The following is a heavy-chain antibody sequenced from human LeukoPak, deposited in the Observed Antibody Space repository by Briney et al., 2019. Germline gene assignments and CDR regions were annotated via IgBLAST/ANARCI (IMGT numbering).Heavy chain of an antibody. J-gene: IGHJ4*02. CDR2: ISSSGSTI. CDR1: GFTFNYYC. D-gene: IGHD4-17*01. V-gene: IGHV3-48*02. Sequence: GGSLRLSCAASGFTFNYYCMNWVRQAPGMGLEWVSYISSSGSTIYYADSVKGRFTISRDNAKNSLSLQMNSLRDEDTAVYYCARGETAVTSNLDYWGRGTLVTVSS. CDR3: ARGETAVTSNLDY.